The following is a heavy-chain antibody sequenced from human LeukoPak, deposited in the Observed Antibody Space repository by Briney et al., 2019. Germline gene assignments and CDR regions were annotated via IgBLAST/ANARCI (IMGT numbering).Heavy chain of an antibody. J-gene: IGHJ4*02. D-gene: IGHD2-21*02. CDR1: GFTVSSNY. Sequence: GGSLRLSCAASGFTVSSNYMSWVRQASGKGLEWVSVIYSGGSTYYADSVKGRFTISRDNSKNTLYLQMNSLRAEDTAVYYCARGGAFCGGDCYRDYWGQGTLVTVSS. CDR2: IYSGGST. V-gene: IGHV3-53*01. CDR3: ARGGAFCGGDCYRDY.